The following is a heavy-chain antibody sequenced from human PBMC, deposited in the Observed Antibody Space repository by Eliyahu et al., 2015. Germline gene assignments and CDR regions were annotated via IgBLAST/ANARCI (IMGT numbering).Heavy chain of an antibody. D-gene: IGHD3-10*01. CDR1: GXTFRNAX. Sequence: EVQLVESGGGXVKPGGFLRLSCAASGXTFRNAXMXWVRQAPGRGLEWVGHIRSKGAGGTSAYXPPVKGRFSISRDDSKDILYLQMISLRTEDTALYYCTTGLHFFGSGSYYPISSDFWGQGTLVTVS. J-gene: IGHJ4*02. CDR3: TTGLHFFGSGSYYPISSDF. CDR2: IRSKGAGGTS. V-gene: IGHV3-15*01.